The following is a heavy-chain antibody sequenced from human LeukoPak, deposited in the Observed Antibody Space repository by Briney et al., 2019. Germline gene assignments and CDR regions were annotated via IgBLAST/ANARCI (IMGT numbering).Heavy chain of an antibody. CDR1: GFILISSL. Sequence: SVKVSCKASGFILISSLMQGVRQARGQRLEWIGWIVVGSGNTNYAQKFQERVTITRDMSTSTAYMELSSLRSEDTAVYYCAAKYYYDSRGCYEFDYWGQGTLVTVSS. V-gene: IGHV1-58*02. D-gene: IGHD3-22*01. CDR3: AAKYYYDSRGCYEFDY. CDR2: IVVGSGNT. J-gene: IGHJ4*02.